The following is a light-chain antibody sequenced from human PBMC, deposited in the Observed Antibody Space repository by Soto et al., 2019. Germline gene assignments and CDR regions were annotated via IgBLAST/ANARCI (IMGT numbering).Light chain of an antibody. J-gene: IGKJ1*01. Sequence: DIQMTQSPSSLSASVGDRFTITCQASQNINNYLNWYQQKPGRAPKLLIDDASNLEAGVPSRFRGSGAGTEFTLTSSSLQPDDFATYYCQQYNSYSWTFGQGTKVDIK. V-gene: IGKV1-33*01. CDR3: QQYNSYSWT. CDR1: QNINNY. CDR2: DAS.